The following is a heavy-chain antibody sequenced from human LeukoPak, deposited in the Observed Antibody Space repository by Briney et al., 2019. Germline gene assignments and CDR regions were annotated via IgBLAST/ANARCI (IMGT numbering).Heavy chain of an antibody. CDR3: AKDSHYYDSSGPHRLNWFDP. D-gene: IGHD3-22*01. CDR1: AFTFSSFA. Sequence: GGSLRLSCAASAFTFSSFAMSWVRQAPGKGLEWVSAISGSGGSTYYADSVKGRFTISRDNSKNTLYLQMNSLRAEDTAVYYCAKDSHYYDSSGPHRLNWFDPWGQGTLVTVSS. V-gene: IGHV3-23*01. J-gene: IGHJ5*02. CDR2: ISGSGGST.